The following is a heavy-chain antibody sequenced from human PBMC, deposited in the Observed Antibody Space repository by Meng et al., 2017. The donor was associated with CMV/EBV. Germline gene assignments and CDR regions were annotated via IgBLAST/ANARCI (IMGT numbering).Heavy chain of an antibody. J-gene: IGHJ4*02. D-gene: IGHD6-13*01. V-gene: IGHV4-4*02. CDR2: IYHSGST. CDR3: ARGSDEAAAGTSYFDY. Sequence: GSISSSNWWSWVRQPTGKGLEWIGEIYHSGSTNYNPSLKSRVTISVDKSKNQFSLKLSSVTAADTAVYYCARGSDEAAAGTSYFDYWGQGTLVTVSS. CDR1: GSISSSNW.